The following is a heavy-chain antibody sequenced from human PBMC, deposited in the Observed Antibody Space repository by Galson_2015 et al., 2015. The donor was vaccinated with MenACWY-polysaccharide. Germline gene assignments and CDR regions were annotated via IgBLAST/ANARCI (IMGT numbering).Heavy chain of an antibody. CDR3: TRIIARQRTYVGS. J-gene: IGHJ4*02. Sequence: SVKVSCKASGYTFSSYDINWVRQAPGQGLEWMGWINTNSGNTDYAQKFQGRVAMTRDTATSTAYMELRMLRYDDTAVYYCTRIIARQRTYVGSWGKGTLVCVS. CDR2: INTNSGNT. V-gene: IGHV1-8*01. D-gene: IGHD2-2*01. CDR1: GYTFSSYD.